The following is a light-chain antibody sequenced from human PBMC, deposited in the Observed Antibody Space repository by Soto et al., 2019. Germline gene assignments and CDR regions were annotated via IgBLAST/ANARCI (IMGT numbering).Light chain of an antibody. J-gene: IGLJ2*01. CDR3: SSYAGSNNLV. CDR1: SSDVGGYNS. V-gene: IGLV2-8*01. Sequence: ALTQPPSASGSPGQSVTISCTGTSSDVGGYNSVSWYQQHPGKVPRLMIYEVSKRPSGVPDRFSGSKSVNTASLTVSGLQAEDEADYYCSSYAGSNNLVFGGGTKLTVL. CDR2: EVS.